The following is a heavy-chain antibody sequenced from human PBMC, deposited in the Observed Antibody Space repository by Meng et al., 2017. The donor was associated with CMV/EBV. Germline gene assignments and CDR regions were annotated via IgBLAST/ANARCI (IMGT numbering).Heavy chain of an antibody. CDR3: ARGFPSWRKPAYYFDY. CDR2: INHSGST. V-gene: IGHV4-34*01. D-gene: IGHD2-2*01. J-gene: IGHJ4*02. CDR1: GWSFSGNY. Sequence: VPLTQCAEGFWKPSHPLLPSTVFYGWSFSGNYWRWFRQPPGKGVEWIREINHSGSTNYNPSHKSRVTITVDTSKNQYFLKLCSVTAADTAVDYCARGFPSWRKPAYYFDYWGQGTLVTVSS.